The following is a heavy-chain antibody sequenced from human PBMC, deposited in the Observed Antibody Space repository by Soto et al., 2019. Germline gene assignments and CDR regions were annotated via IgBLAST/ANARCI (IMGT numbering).Heavy chain of an antibody. CDR1: GASISSGDYY. CDR2: IYYSGST. V-gene: IGHV4-30-4*01. J-gene: IGHJ6*02. Sequence: QVQLQESGPRLVKPSQTLSLTCTVSGASISSGDYYWSWIRQPPGKGLEWIGYIYYSGSTYYNPSLKSRVAMSVDTSRNQFSLKLTSVTVADTAVYYCARSASGRYDMDVWGQGTTVTVSS. CDR3: ARSASGRYDMDV. D-gene: IGHD3-10*01.